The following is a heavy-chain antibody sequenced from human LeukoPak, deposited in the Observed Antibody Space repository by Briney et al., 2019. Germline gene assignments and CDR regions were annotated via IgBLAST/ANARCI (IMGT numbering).Heavy chain of an antibody. J-gene: IGHJ5*01. D-gene: IGHD4/OR15-4a*01. CDR3: ARGPMPQRTINWFDS. CDR1: GFTFDDYA. Sequence: PGRSLRLSCAASGFTFDDYAMHWIRQAQGKGPEWVSGLSWDGNNVIYADSVRGRFTISRDNAKNSLYLQMDGLTIEDTAVYFCARGPMPQRTINWFDSWGHGTRVTVSS. V-gene: IGHV3-9*01. CDR2: LSWDGNNV.